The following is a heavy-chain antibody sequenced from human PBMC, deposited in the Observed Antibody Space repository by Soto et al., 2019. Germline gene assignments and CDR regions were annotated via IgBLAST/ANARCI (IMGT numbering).Heavy chain of an antibody. Sequence: GESLKISCQGSGYIFSTYWIGWVRQMPGKGLEWMGIIYPSDSDTRYSPSFQGQVMISVDKSISTAYLQWSSLKASDTATYYWARSQTSSYSYGLDVWGQGTTVTVSS. J-gene: IGHJ6*02. D-gene: IGHD2-21*01. V-gene: IGHV5-51*01. CDR3: ARSQTSSYSYGLDV. CDR1: GYIFSTYW. CDR2: IYPSDSDT.